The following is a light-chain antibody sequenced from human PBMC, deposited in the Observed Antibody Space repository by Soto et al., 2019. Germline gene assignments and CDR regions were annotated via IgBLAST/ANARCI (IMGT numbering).Light chain of an antibody. V-gene: IGKV1-39*01. Sequence: DIQMTQSPSSLSASVGDRVTITCRASQSIATFLNWYQQRPGQAPRLLIYAASNLESGVPSTFSGSGSETAFTLTISSLQPEDFATYYCQQSYRTPVTFGQGTKLEIK. CDR2: AAS. CDR1: QSIATF. CDR3: QQSYRTPVT. J-gene: IGKJ2*01.